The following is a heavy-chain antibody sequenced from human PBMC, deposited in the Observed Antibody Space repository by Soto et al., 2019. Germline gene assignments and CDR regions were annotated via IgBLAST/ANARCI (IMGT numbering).Heavy chain of an antibody. Sequence: QVQLVQSGAEVKKPGASVKVSCKASGYTFTSYAMHWVRQAPGQRLEWMGWINAGNGNTKYSQKFQGRVTITRDTSASTGYMALSSLRSEDTAVYYCARGGSRYWYFDLWGRGTLVTVSS. D-gene: IGHD1-26*01. CDR3: ARGGSRYWYFDL. CDR2: INAGNGNT. V-gene: IGHV1-3*01. J-gene: IGHJ2*01. CDR1: GYTFTSYA.